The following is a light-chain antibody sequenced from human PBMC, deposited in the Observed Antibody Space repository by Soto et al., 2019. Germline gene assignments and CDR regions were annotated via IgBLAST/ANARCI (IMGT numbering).Light chain of an antibody. J-gene: IGKJ3*01. CDR1: QGISDD. V-gene: IGKV1-27*01. CDR3: QKYNTAPIFT. CDR2: GAS. Sequence: DIQMTQSPSSLSASVGDRVTITCRASQGISDDLAWYQQKPGKIPKLLIYGASTLQSGVPSRFSGSGSVTDFTLTISSLQPEDVATYYWQKYNTAPIFTFGPGTKVDIK.